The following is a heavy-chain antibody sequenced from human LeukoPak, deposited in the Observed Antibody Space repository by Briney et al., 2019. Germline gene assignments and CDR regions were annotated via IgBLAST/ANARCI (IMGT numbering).Heavy chain of an antibody. D-gene: IGHD2-21*01. Sequence: SVKVSCKASGGTFSSYAISWVRQAPGQGLEWMGGIIPIFGTANYAQKFQGRVTITADESTSTAYMELSSLRSEDTAVYYCARGIRGIPNWFDPWGQGTLVTVSS. CDR2: IIPIFGTA. V-gene: IGHV1-69*01. CDR3: ARGIRGIPNWFDP. CDR1: GGTFSSYA. J-gene: IGHJ5*02.